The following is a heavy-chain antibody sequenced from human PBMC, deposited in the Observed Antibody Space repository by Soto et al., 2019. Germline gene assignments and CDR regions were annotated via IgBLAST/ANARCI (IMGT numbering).Heavy chain of an antibody. D-gene: IGHD3-22*01. Sequence: SLRLSCAATGFMFGTYWMSWVRQAPGKGLEWVANIKHDGKEKYYADSVKGRFTVSRDNVKNFLHLQMSSLRGDDTGVYFCVRATLSWGHYYFRGLDVWGQGTTVTVSS. J-gene: IGHJ6*02. V-gene: IGHV3-7*01. CDR3: VRATLSWGHYYFRGLDV. CDR1: GFMFGTYW. CDR2: IKHDGKEK.